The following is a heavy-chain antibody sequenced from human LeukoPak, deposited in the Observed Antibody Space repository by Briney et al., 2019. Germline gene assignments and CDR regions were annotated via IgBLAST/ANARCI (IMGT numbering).Heavy chain of an antibody. CDR1: GFTFGDYA. CDR2: IRSKAYGGTT. J-gene: IGHJ6*03. V-gene: IGHV3-49*04. CDR3: TRVGGELAAEPYYYYYYMDV. Sequence: GGSLRLSCTASGFTFGDYAMSWVRQAPGKGLEWVGFIRSKAYGGTTEYAASVKGRFTISRDDSKSIAYLQMNSLKTEDTAVYYCTRVGGELAAEPYYYYYYMDVWGKGTTVTISS. D-gene: IGHD3-10*01.